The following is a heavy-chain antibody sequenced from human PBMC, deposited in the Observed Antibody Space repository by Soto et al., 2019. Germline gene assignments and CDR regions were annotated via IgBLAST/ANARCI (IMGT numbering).Heavy chain of an antibody. J-gene: IGHJ6*02. CDR1: GYTFTSYF. CDR2: ISAYNGNT. V-gene: IGHV1-18*01. Sequence: ASVKVSCKASGYTFTSYFITWVRQALGQGLEWMGWISAYNGNTNYAQMLQGRVTMTTDTSTATAYMEMRSLRSDDTAVYYCARQNYYSGMDVWGQGTTVTVSS. CDR3: ARQNYYSGMDV.